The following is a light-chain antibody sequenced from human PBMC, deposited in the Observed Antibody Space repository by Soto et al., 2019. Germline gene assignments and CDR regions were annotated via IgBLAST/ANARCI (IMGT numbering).Light chain of an antibody. CDR3: SSFAGSNNLV. V-gene: IGLV2-8*01. CDR2: EVS. J-gene: IGLJ2*01. Sequence: QSALTQPPSASGSPGQSVTISCTGTSSDVGGYNYVSWYQQHPGKAPKLMISEVSKRPSGVPDRFSGSKSGNTASLTVSGVQADDEADYYCSSFAGSNNLVFGGGTKLTVL. CDR1: SSDVGGYNY.